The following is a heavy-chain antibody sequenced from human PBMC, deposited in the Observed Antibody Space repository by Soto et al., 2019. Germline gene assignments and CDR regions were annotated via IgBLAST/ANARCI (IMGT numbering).Heavy chain of an antibody. Sequence: QLQLQESGPGLVKPSETLSLTCTVSGGSISSSSYYWGWIRQPPGKGLEWIGSIYYSGSTYYNPSLKSRVPISVDTSKNQFSLKLSSVTAADTAVYYCARLQTTVTTPFDAFDIWGQGTMVTVSS. D-gene: IGHD4-17*01. J-gene: IGHJ3*02. CDR3: ARLQTTVTTPFDAFDI. V-gene: IGHV4-39*01. CDR1: GGSISSSSYY. CDR2: IYYSGST.